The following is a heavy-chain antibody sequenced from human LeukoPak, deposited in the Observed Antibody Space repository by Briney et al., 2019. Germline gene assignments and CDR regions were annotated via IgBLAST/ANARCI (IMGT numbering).Heavy chain of an antibody. J-gene: IGHJ4*02. CDR2: INFIGRT. D-gene: IGHD3-9*01. V-gene: IGHV4-39*01. Sequence: PPETLSLTCTVSGFSVSDPLSYWGWVRQPPGKGLEWIAEINFIGRTSYNSSLNSRATMSVDTSKNQFSLKMTSLTAADTAVYFCARLTKGRYFDYIFAFWGQGILVTVSS. CDR1: GFSVSDPLSY. CDR3: ARLTKGRYFDYIFAF.